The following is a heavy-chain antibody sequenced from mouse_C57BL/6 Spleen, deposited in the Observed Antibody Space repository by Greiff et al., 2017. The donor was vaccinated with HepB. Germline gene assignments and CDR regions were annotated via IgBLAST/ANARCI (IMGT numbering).Heavy chain of an antibody. CDR2: ISSGSSTI. Sequence: EVMLVESGGGLVKPGGSLKLSCAASGFTFSDYGMHWVRQAPEKGLEWVAYISSGSSTIYYADTVKGRFTISRDNAKNTLFLQMTSLRSEDTAMYYCARGGLRDYAMDYWGQGTSVAVSS. V-gene: IGHV5-17*01. CDR3: ARGGLRDYAMDY. D-gene: IGHD2-2*01. J-gene: IGHJ4*01. CDR1: GFTFSDYG.